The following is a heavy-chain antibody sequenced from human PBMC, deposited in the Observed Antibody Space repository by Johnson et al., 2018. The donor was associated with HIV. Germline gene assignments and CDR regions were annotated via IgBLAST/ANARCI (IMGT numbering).Heavy chain of an antibody. Sequence: VQLVESGGGLVQPGGSLRLSCAASRFTVSSNYMTWVRQAPGKGLEWVSVIYSGGNTYSADSVKGRFTISRDNSKNSLFLQMNSLRVEDTAVYYCARSGGYPNAFDIWGQGTMVTVSS. J-gene: IGHJ3*02. CDR1: RFTVSSNY. D-gene: IGHD6-13*01. CDR2: IYSGGNT. V-gene: IGHV3-66*01. CDR3: ARSGGYPNAFDI.